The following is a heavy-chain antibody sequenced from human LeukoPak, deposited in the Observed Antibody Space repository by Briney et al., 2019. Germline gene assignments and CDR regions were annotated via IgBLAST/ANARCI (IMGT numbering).Heavy chain of an antibody. J-gene: IGHJ4*02. D-gene: IGHD5-24*01. V-gene: IGHV3-43*02. CDR2: ISGDGGST. CDR1: GFTFDDYA. CDR3: AKGDGYNIGY. Sequence: GGSLRLSCAASGFTFDDYAMHWVRQAPGKGLEWVSLISGDGGSTYYAYSVKVRFTISRDNSKNSLYLQMNSLRTEDTALYYCAKGDGYNIGYWGQGTLVTVSS.